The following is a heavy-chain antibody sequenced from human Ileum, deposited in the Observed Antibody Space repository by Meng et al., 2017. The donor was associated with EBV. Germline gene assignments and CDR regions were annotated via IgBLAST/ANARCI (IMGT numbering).Heavy chain of an antibody. Sequence: LLWPGGGLGQPGGSLSSSFVTSGFTFRTYAMSWARQAPGKGLEWVSAISGSADNTYYADSVKGRFTITRDNSKNTLYLQMNSLRAEDTALYFCAKDHGWLARDWGQGILVTVSS. CDR3: AKDHGWLARD. D-gene: IGHD6-19*01. CDR2: ISGSADNT. CDR1: GFTFRTYA. V-gene: IGHV3-23*01. J-gene: IGHJ4*02.